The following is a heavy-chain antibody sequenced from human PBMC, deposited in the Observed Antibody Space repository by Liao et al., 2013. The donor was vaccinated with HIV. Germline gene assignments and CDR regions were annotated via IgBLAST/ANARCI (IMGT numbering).Heavy chain of an antibody. CDR3: SRVDAVVFDP. Sequence: QVQLQQWGAGLLKPSETLSLTCAVYGGSFSGYFWSWIRLPPGKGLEWIGEINHSGSTSYNLSLKSRVTISVDTSKNQFSLKLRSVTAADTAVYYCSRVDAVVFDPWGQGTLVTVSS. J-gene: IGHJ5*02. CDR1: GGSFSGYF. D-gene: IGHD4-23*01. V-gene: IGHV4-34*01. CDR2: INHSGST.